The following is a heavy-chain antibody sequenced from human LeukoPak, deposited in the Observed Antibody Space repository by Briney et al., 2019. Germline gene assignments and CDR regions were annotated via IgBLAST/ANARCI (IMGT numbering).Heavy chain of an antibody. D-gene: IGHD4-17*01. CDR2: IYYSGST. CDR3: ARRIDYGDYDWFDP. J-gene: IGHJ5*02. CDR1: GVSISSYY. Sequence: SETLSLTCTVSGVSISSYYWSWIRQTPGKGLEWIGYIYYSGSTNYNPSLKSRVTISVDTSKNQFSLKLSSVTAADTAVYYCARRIDYGDYDWFDPWGQGTLVTVSS. V-gene: IGHV4-59*01.